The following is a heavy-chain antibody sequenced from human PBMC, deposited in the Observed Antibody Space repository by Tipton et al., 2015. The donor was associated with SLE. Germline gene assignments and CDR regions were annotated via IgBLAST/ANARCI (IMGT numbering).Heavy chain of an antibody. CDR1: GYSFTSYW. CDR3: ASPPQLAGDGNIFDI. V-gene: IGHV5-51*03. CDR2: IYPGDSDT. J-gene: IGHJ3*02. D-gene: IGHD6-19*01. Sequence: VQLVQSGAEVKKPGESLKISCKGSGYSFTSYWIGWVRQMPGKGLEWMGLIYPGDSDTRYSPSFQGQVTISADKAISTAFLHWSSLQASDTAIYYCASPPQLAGDGNIFDIWGQGTMITVS.